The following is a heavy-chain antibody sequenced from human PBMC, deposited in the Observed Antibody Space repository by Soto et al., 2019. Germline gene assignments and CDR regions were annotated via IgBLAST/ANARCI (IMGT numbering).Heavy chain of an antibody. CDR1: GFSFSTFG. J-gene: IGHJ4*02. CDR2: IWYDGSNK. Sequence: GGSLRLSCTASGFSFSTFGMHWVRQAPGKGLEWVAVIWYDGSNKYYADSVKGRFTVSRDNSKNTLYLQMNNLRAEDTAVYYCARSPAGYSYGYGADYWGQGTLVTVSS. V-gene: IGHV3-33*01. CDR3: ARSPAGYSYGYGADY. D-gene: IGHD5-18*01.